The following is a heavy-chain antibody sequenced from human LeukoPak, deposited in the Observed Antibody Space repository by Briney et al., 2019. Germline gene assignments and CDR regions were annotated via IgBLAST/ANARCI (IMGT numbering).Heavy chain of an antibody. D-gene: IGHD2-15*01. CDR2: IIPIFGTA. Sequence: SVKVSCKASGGTFSSYAISWVRQAPGQGLEWMGGIIPIFGTANYAQKFQGRVTITADESTSTAYMELSSLRSEDTAVYYCARGRYCSGGSCLKPLDYWGRGTLVTVSS. V-gene: IGHV1-69*01. CDR1: GGTFSSYA. J-gene: IGHJ4*02. CDR3: ARGRYCSGGSCLKPLDY.